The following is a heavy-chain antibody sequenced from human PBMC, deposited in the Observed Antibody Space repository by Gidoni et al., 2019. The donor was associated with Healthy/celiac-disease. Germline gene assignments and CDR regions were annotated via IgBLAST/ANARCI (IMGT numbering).Heavy chain of an antibody. CDR1: GGTFSRYA. CDR3: AREASSPVYFDY. D-gene: IGHD6-6*01. CDR2: IIPIFGTA. Sequence: QVHLVQSGAEVKKPGSSVKVSCKASGGTFSRYAIIWVRQAPGQGLEWMGGIIPIFGTANYAQKFQGRVTITADKSTSTAYMELTSLRSEDTAVYYCAREASSPVYFDYWGQGTLVTVSS. V-gene: IGHV1-69*06. J-gene: IGHJ4*02.